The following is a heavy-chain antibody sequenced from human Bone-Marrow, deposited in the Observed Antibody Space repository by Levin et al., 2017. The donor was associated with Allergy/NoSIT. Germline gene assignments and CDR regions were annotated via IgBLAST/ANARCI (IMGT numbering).Heavy chain of an antibody. CDR1: GFTLSSYS. CDR2: ISHDGTNK. CDR3: ARDYSRNKYFFYFYMDV. V-gene: IGHV3-30-3*01. D-gene: IGHD1/OR15-1a*01. J-gene: IGHJ6*03. Sequence: GESLKISCAASGFTLSSYSMHWVRQAPGKGLEWVAAISHDGTNKHYADSVKGRFTISRDNSNNTVNLQMTSLRGEDTAVYYCARDYSRNKYFFYFYMDVWGKGTTVAVSS.